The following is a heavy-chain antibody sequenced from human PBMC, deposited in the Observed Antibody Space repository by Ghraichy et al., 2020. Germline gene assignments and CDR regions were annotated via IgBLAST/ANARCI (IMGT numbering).Heavy chain of an antibody. J-gene: IGHJ6*02. CDR3: VKDLVGGGFGVYGMDV. Sequence: GGSLRLSCAASGFTFSSYWMHWVRQAPGKGLVWVSRINSDGGSTTYADSVKGQFTISKDNAKNTLYLQMNSLRAEDTAVYYCVKDLVGGGFGVYGMDVWGQGTTVTVSS. V-gene: IGHV3-74*01. D-gene: IGHD2-21*01. CDR2: INSDGGST. CDR1: GFTFSSYW.